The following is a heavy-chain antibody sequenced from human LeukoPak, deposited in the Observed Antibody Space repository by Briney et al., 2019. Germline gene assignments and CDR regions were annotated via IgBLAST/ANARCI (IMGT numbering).Heavy chain of an antibody. CDR1: GGSINNYY. CDR2: IHYTGST. V-gene: IGHV4-59*01. J-gene: IGHJ3*02. D-gene: IGHD1-26*01. CDR3: ARGLLGATRAFDM. Sequence: SETLSLTCTVSGGSINNYYWSWIRQPPGKGLEWIGYIHYTGSTNYNASLKSRVTISVDTSKNQFSLRLTSVTAADTANYYCARGLLGATRAFDMWGQGTMVIVSS.